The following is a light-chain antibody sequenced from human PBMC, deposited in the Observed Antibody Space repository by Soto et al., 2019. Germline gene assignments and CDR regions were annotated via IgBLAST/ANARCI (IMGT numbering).Light chain of an antibody. CDR3: SSYTSSSTYV. CDR1: SSDVGGYNY. V-gene: IGLV2-14*01. J-gene: IGLJ1*01. CDR2: DVS. Sequence: QSAVTQPASVSGSPGQSITISCTGTSSDVGGYNYVSWYQQHPGKAPKLIIYDVSNRPSGVSNRFSGSKSGNTASLTISGLQAEDDADYYCSSYTSSSTYVFGTGTKLTVL.